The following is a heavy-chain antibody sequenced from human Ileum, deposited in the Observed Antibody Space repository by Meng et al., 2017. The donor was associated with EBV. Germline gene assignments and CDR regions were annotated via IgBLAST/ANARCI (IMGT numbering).Heavy chain of an antibody. CDR1: GDSVSSDKTA. Sequence: QLPLQESGPGLVQPSQSLSLSWVISGDSVSSDKTAWNWIRQSPSRGLEWLGRTYRRSRWYYDYALSVKSRINISPDTSKNQVSLQLNSVTDEDTGIYYCATSRIAKFDRWGQGTLVTVSS. V-gene: IGHV6-1*01. CDR3: ATSRIAKFDR. CDR2: TYRRSRWYY. J-gene: IGHJ5*02.